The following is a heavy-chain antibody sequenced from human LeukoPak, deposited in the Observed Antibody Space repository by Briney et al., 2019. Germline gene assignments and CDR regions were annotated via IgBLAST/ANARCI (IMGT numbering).Heavy chain of an antibody. CDR1: GSTFSSYA. V-gene: IGHV1-69*13. Sequence: ASVKVSCKASGSTFSSYAISWVRQAPGQGLEWMGGIIPIFGTANYAQKFQGRVTITADESTSTAYMELSSLRSEDTAVYYCARSEQQLSYYYYGMDVWGQGTTVTVSS. CDR3: ARSEQQLSYYYYGMDV. CDR2: IIPIFGTA. J-gene: IGHJ6*02. D-gene: IGHD6-13*01.